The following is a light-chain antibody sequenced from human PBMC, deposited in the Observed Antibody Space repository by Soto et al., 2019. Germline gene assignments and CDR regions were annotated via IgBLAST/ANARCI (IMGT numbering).Light chain of an antibody. CDR1: QSISSY. Sequence: MVLTLSPSTLSLSKGERATLSCRASQSISSYLAWYRQKPGQAPRLLIYDASNRATGVPARFSGSGSGTDFTLTITSLEPEDFATYYCQQYNSYSWTFA. CDR3: QQYNSYSWT. CDR2: DAS. V-gene: IGKV3-11*01. J-gene: IGKJ1*01.